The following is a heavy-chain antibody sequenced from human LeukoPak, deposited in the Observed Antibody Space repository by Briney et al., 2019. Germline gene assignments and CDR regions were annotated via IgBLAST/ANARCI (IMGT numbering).Heavy chain of an antibody. CDR3: AIRTGTYPYYFDY. V-gene: IGHV1-18*01. CDR2: ICTYKGKT. Sequence: AAVKVSRKPSLYTLTTFGLSWLRQAPRQGLEWMGWICTYKGKTNYTQKLQGRVTMNTDTSTRTAYMDLRSPRSDDTAVYSCAIRTGTYPYYFDYWGQGTLVTVSS. D-gene: IGHD1-26*01. J-gene: IGHJ4*02. CDR1: LYTLTTFG.